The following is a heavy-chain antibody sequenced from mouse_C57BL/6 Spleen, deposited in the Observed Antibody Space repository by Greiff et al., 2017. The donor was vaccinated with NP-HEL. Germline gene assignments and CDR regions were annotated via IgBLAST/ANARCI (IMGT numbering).Heavy chain of an antibody. CDR3: ARMGITTVVAPYPMDY. V-gene: IGHV1-22*01. J-gene: IGHJ4*01. D-gene: IGHD1-1*01. CDR2: INPNNGGT. Sequence: EVQLQQSGPELVKPGASVKMSCKASGYTFTDYNMHWVKQSHGKSLEWIGYINPNNGGTSYNQKFKGKATLTVNKSSSTAYMELRSLTSEDSAVYYCARMGITTVVAPYPMDYWGQGTSVTVSS. CDR1: GYTFTDYN.